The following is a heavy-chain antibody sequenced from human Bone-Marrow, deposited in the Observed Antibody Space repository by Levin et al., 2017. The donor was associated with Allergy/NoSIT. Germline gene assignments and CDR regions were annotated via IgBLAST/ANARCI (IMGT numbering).Heavy chain of an antibody. CDR3: AKLRAGDYAPIDS. V-gene: IGHV4-31*03. CDR2: IHDSGHT. D-gene: IGHD4-17*01. J-gene: IGHJ4*02. Sequence: SQTLSLTCTVSGVSISSGGYYWTWIRQHSETGLEWIGHIHDSGHTNYNPSLQSRLTISLEMSKNQFSLKLSSVTAADTAIYYCAKLRAGDYAPIDSWGRGTLVIVSS. CDR1: GVSISSGGYY.